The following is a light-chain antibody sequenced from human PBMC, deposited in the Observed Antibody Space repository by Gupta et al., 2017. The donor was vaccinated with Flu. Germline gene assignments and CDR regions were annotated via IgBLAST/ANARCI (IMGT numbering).Light chain of an antibody. CDR2: DVT. V-gene: IGLV2-14*01. CDR1: GSDIGSYDS. CDR3: HSCATGSTFCV. J-gene: IGLJ1*01. Sequence: SALTLTPPASGSAGQSNTISCSGTGSDIGSYDSVSWYQQHPDKAPILILFDVTSRPSGVSSRFSGSKSGNTAALTITGLQAEDETDYYCHSCATGSTFCVFGTGTMVTVL.